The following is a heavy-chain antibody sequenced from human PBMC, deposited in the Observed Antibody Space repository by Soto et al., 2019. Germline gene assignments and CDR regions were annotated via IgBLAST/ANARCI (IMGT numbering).Heavy chain of an antibody. D-gene: IGHD3-22*01. CDR3: VKWHTSNFDSLPFTGFDF. Sequence: PGGSLRLSCAASGFTFNSYAMSWVRQAPGKGLEWVSVMSGDGRTRYALSVTGRFTISRDNSKNTLYLQMRSLRAEDAAAYYCVKWHTSNFDSLPFTGFDFWGQGTQVTVS. CDR2: MSGDGRT. J-gene: IGHJ4*02. V-gene: IGHV3-23*01. CDR1: GFTFNSYA.